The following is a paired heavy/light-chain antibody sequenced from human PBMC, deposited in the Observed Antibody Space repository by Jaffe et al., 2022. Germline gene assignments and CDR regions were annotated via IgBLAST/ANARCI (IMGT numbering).Heavy chain of an antibody. V-gene: IGHV5-51*03. CDR2: IYPGDSDT. CDR1: GYSFTSYW. Sequence: EVQLVQSGAEVKKPGESLKISCKGSGYSFTSYWIGWVRQMPGKGLEWMGIIYPGDSDTRYSPSFQGQVTISADKSISTAYLQWSSLKASDTAMYYCVRRQYDYVWGSYRNPYYFDYWGQGTLVTVSS. J-gene: IGHJ4*02. CDR3: VRRQYDYVWGSYRNPYYFDY. D-gene: IGHD3-16*02.
Light chain of an antibody. V-gene: IGLV3-21*02. CDR2: DDS. CDR3: QVWDSSSDPWV. CDR1: NIGSKS. Sequence: SYVLTQPPSVSVAPGQTARITCGGNNIGSKSVHWYQQKPGQAPVLVVYDDSDRPSGIPERFSGSNSGNTATLTISRVEAGDEADYYCQVWDSSSDPWVFGGGTKLTVL. J-gene: IGLJ3*02.